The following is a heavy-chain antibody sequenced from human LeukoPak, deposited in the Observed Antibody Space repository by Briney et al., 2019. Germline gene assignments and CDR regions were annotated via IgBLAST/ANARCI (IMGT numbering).Heavy chain of an antibody. CDR1: GYTFSSYG. CDR3: ARALHPYSSSSEFDP. J-gene: IGHJ5*02. CDR2: INAYNGNT. V-gene: IGHV1-18*01. Sequence: ASVKVSCKASGYTFSSYGISWVRQAPGQGLEWMGWINAYNGNTNYAQMLQGRVTMTRDTSISTAYMELSRLRSDDTAVYYCARALHPYSSSSEFDPWGQGTLVTVSS. D-gene: IGHD6-6*01.